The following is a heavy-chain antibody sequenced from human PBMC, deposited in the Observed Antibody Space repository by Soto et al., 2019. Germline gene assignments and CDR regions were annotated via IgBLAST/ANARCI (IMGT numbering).Heavy chain of an antibody. CDR2: MNPNSGNT. CDR3: ARGYAWYNWNDDNYNYSMDV. Sequence: KWVRQATGQGLEWMGWMNPNSGNTGYAQKFQGRVTMTRNTSISTDYMELSSLRSEDTAVYYCARGYAWYNWNDDNYNYSMDVRCKGPTATVSS. V-gene: IGHV1-8*01. D-gene: IGHD1-1*01. J-gene: IGHJ6*03.